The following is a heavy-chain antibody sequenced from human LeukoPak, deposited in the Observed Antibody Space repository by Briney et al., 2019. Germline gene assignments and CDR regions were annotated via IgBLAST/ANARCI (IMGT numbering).Heavy chain of an antibody. J-gene: IGHJ4*02. D-gene: IGHD5-12*01. V-gene: IGHV4-59*08. CDR1: GGSISSYY. CDR2: IYSSGST. CDR3: ARHGPTREIDY. Sequence: PSETLSLTCTVSGGSISSYYRSWIRQPPGKGLEWIGYIYSSGSTNYNPSLKSRVTMSVDTSKNQFSLKLSSVTAADTAVYYCARHGPTREIDYWGQGTLVTVSS.